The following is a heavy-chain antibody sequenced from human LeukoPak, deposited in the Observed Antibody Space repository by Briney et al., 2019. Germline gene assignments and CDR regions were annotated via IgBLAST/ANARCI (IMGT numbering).Heavy chain of an antibody. J-gene: IGHJ1*01. V-gene: IGHV4-39*07. D-gene: IGHD2-21*02. CDR3: ARASLAYCGGDCYSSEYFQH. CDR2: IYYSGST. CDR1: GGSISSSSYY. Sequence: SETLSLTCTVSGGSISSSSYYWGWIRQPPGKGLEWIGSIYYSGSTYYNPSLKSRVTISVDTSKNQFSLKLSSVTAADTAVYYCARASLAYCGGDCYSSEYFQHWGQGTLVTVSS.